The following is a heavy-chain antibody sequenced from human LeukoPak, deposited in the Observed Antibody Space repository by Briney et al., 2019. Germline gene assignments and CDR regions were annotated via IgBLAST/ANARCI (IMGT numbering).Heavy chain of an antibody. CDR1: GFPFSNSW. D-gene: IGHD1/OR15-1a*01. CDR2: IKKDGSGI. Sequence: PGGSLRLSCAVSGFPFSNSWMYWVRQAPGKGLEGEANIKKDGSGISYVDSVKGRFIISRDNARNSLYLQMNSLRVEDTAVYFCAGGNSMDVWGKGTAVTVSS. J-gene: IGHJ6*04. V-gene: IGHV3-7*03. CDR3: AGGNSMDV.